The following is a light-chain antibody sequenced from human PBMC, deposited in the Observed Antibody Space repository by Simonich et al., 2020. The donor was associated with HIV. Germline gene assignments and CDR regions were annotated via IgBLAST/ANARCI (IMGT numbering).Light chain of an antibody. CDR3: QQFNSYPVT. Sequence: EIQMTQSPSTLSASVGDRVTITCRASQSISRWFARDQQKPGKTPKLLIYDASSLETGVPSRCRGSGSGTDFTLTISSLQPEDFATYYCQQFNSYPVTFGPGTKVDIK. V-gene: IGKV1-5*01. CDR1: QSISRW. J-gene: IGKJ3*01. CDR2: DAS.